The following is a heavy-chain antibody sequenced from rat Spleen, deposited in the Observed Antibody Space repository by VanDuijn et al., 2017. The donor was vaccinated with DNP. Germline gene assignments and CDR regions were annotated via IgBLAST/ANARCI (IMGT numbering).Heavy chain of an antibody. CDR1: GFTFSNYD. J-gene: IGHJ2*01. D-gene: IGHD1-3*01. Sequence: EVQVVESGGGLVQPGRSLKLSCAASGFTFSNYDMAWVRQAPTKGLEWVASISTSGGSTYYRDSVKGRFTVSRDNAKSTLYLQMDSLRSEDTATYYCARDYGSSLDYWGQGVMVTVSS. CDR2: ISTSGGST. V-gene: IGHV5-25*01. CDR3: ARDYGSSLDY.